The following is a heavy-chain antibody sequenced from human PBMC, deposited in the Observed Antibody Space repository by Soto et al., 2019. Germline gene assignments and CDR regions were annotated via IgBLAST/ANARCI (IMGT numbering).Heavy chain of an antibody. CDR2: ISGSGGST. D-gene: IGHD3-22*01. Sequence: GGSLRLSCAASGLPFTTYAMSWVRQAPGKGLEWVSAISGSGGSTYYPDSVKGRFTISRDNSKNTLYLQMNSLRAEDTAVYYCAKGLDYYGSAGLDYWGQGTLVTVSP. CDR3: AKGLDYYGSAGLDY. V-gene: IGHV3-23*01. CDR1: GLPFTTYA. J-gene: IGHJ4*02.